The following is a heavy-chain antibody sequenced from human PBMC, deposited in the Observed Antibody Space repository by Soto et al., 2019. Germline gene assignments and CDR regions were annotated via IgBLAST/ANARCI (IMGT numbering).Heavy chain of an antibody. V-gene: IGHV4-30-4*01. CDR3: ARTGGEVAFNI. D-gene: IGHD3-16*01. J-gene: IGHJ3*02. CDR2: KYHSGSP. CDR1: GGSITSGDYY. Sequence: QVQLRESGPGLVRPSQTLTLTCTVTGGSITSGDYYWSWIRQSPGKGLEWIGYKYHSGSPYYKQALRGPVTLSVATAQGQFSLRLTSVPAAATAVYYWARTGGEVAFNIWGQGTMVTVSS.